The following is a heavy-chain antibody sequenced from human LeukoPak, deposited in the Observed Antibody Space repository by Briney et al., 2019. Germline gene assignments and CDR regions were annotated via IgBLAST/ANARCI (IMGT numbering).Heavy chain of an antibody. D-gene: IGHD3-10*01. CDR2: IYYSGST. V-gene: IGHV4-59*08. CDR3: ARQLYVSGSYYAPMDV. J-gene: IGHJ6*03. CDR1: GGSISSYY. Sequence: SETLSLTCTVSGGSISSYYWSWLRQPPGKGLEWIGYIYYSGSTNYNPSLKSRVTISVDTSKNQFSLELSSVTAADTALYFCARQLYVSGSYYAPMDVWGKGTTVTISS.